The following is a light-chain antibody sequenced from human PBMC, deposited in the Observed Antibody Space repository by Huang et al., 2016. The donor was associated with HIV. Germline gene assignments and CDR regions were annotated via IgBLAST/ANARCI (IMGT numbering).Light chain of an antibody. CDR1: QSFNSN. Sequence: EMVMTQSPDTLSVSPGERATLSCRASQSFNSNLAWYQQKTGQAPRLLIYGASTRATGIPARFSGSGSVTEFTLTISSLQSEDFAVYYCQQYNNWPPYTFGQGTKLEIK. V-gene: IGKV3-15*01. CDR2: GAS. J-gene: IGKJ2*01. CDR3: QQYNNWPPYT.